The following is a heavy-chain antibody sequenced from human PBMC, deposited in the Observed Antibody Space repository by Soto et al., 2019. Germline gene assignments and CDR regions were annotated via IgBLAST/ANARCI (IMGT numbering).Heavy chain of an antibody. D-gene: IGHD3-16*01. J-gene: IGHJ4*01. Sequence: SETLSLTCKVSGGSVTNGSSHWGWIRQTPGKQLEWIATLYYRGTTDYNSALSSRATLSVDTSKDHFSLTLSSVTGADTAVDFCFGGLAATHDYWGHGTPVTVSS. CDR2: LYYRGTT. CDR1: GGSVTNGSSH. CDR3: FGGLAATHDY. V-gene: IGHV4-39*02.